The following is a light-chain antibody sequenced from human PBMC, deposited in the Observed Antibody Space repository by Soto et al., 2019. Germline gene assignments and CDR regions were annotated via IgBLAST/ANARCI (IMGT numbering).Light chain of an antibody. CDR1: SGSVYTSYY. Sequence: QTVVTQDPSFSVSPGGTVTLTCGLSSGSVYTSYYPSWYQQTPGQAPRTLIYSTNTRSSGVPDRFSGSILGNKAALTITGAQADDESDYYCVLYMGSGSWVFGGGTKLTVL. V-gene: IGLV8-61*01. CDR2: STN. CDR3: VLYMGSGSWV. J-gene: IGLJ3*02.